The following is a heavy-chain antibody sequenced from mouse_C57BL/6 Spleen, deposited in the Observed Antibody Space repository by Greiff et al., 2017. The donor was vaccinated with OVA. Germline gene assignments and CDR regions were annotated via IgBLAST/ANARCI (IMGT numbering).Heavy chain of an antibody. V-gene: IGHV1-81*01. CDR1: GYTFTSYG. CDR2: IYPRSGNT. D-gene: IGHD1-1*01. Sequence: VQRVESGAELARPGASVKLSCKASGYTFTSYGISWVKQRTGQGLEWIGEIYPRSGNTYYNEKFKGKATLTADKSSSTAYLELRSLTSEDSAVYFCARTEFITTVVSDIDYWGQGTTLTVSS. J-gene: IGHJ2*01. CDR3: ARTEFITTVVSDIDY.